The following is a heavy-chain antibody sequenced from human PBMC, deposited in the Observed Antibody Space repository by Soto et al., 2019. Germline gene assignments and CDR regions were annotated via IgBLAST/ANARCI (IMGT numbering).Heavy chain of an antibody. V-gene: IGHV4-31*03. CDR3: ARDGDYYGSGSYSPDYGMDV. D-gene: IGHD3-10*01. J-gene: IGHJ6*02. Sequence: SETLSLTCTVSGGSISSGGYYWSWIRQHPGKGLEWIGYIYYSGSTYYNPSLKSRVTISVDTSKNQFSLKLSSVTAADTAVYYCARDGDYYGSGSYSPDYGMDVWGQGTTVTVSS. CDR2: IYYSGST. CDR1: GGSISSGGYY.